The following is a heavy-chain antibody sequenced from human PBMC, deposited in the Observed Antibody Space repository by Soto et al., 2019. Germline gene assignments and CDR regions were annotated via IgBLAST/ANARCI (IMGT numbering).Heavy chain of an antibody. CDR2: INPSGGST. D-gene: IGHD2-21*02. CDR3: ARESSIVVVTAIHNWFDP. Sequence: AASVKVSCKASGYTFTSYYMHWVRQAPGQGLEWMGIINPSGGSTSYAQKFQGRVTMTRDTSTSTVYMELSSLRSEDTAVYYCARESSIVVVTAIHNWFDPWGQGTLVTVSS. CDR1: GYTFTSYY. V-gene: IGHV1-46*01. J-gene: IGHJ5*02.